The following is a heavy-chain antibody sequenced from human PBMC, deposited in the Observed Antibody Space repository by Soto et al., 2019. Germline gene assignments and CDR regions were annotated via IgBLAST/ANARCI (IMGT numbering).Heavy chain of an antibody. CDR3: ARDFVVIRKAYGMDV. J-gene: IGHJ6*02. D-gene: IGHD3-22*01. CDR1: GFTFSSYA. V-gene: IGHV3-30-3*01. Sequence: QVQLVESGGGVVQPGRSLRLSCAASGFTFSSYAMHWVRQAPGKGLEWVAVISYDGSNKYYADSVKGRFTISRDNSKNTLYLQMHSVRAEDTAVYYCARDFVVIRKAYGMDVWGQGTTVTVSS. CDR2: ISYDGSNK.